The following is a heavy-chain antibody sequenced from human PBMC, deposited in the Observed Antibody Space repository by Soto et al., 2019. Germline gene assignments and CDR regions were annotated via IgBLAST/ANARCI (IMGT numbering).Heavy chain of an antibody. J-gene: IGHJ5*02. V-gene: IGHV6-1*01. D-gene: IGHD2-2*01. CDR1: GDSVSSNSVA. CDR2: TYYRSKWYN. CDR3: ARDQLPFRDTYNWFDP. Sequence: PSQTLSLTCAISGDSVSSNSVAWNWIRQSPSRGLEWLGRTYYRSKWYNDYAVSVKSRITINPDTSKNQFSLQLNSVTPEDTAVYYCARDQLPFRDTYNWFDPWGQGTLVTVSS.